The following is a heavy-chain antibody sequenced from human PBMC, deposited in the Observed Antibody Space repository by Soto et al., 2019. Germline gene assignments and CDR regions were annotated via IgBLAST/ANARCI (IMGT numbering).Heavy chain of an antibody. CDR1: GFTFSSYA. V-gene: IGHV3-23*01. CDR2: ISGSGVST. J-gene: IGHJ5*01. Sequence: PGGSLRLSCVASGFTFSSYAMSWVRQAPGKGLEWVSGISGSGVSTYYADSVKGRFTITRDNSKRTLYLKMNSLRAEDTAVYYCAKDRESIATRSIDSWRQGTLVT. D-gene: IGHD6-6*01. CDR3: AKDRESIATRSIDS.